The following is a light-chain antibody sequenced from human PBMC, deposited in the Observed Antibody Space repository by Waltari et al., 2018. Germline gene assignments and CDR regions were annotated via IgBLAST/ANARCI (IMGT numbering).Light chain of an antibody. V-gene: IGKV4-1*01. CDR2: WAS. J-gene: IGKJ4*01. CDR3: QQYYTTPLT. Sequence: DIVMTQSPDSLAVSLGDRATINCKCSQSLLYSSSNENYLAWYQHKPGQPPKPLIYWASTRKTGVPDRFSGSGSGTDFILTISSLQAEDVAVYYCQQYYTTPLTFGGGTKVVI. CDR1: QSLLYSSSNENY.